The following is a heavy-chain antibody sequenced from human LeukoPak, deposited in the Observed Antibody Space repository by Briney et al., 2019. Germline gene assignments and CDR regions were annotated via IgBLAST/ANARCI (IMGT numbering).Heavy chain of an antibody. V-gene: IGHV4-59*01. D-gene: IGHD5-18*01. Sequence: SETLSLTCSVTGVSIIGYHWNWVRQPPGKGLEWIGYVRNSGDSNCKTSLKSRVIMSVDTSKKQVSLILNSVTSADTAVYYCAREGSGAAILDYWGQGILVTVSS. CDR1: GVSIIGYH. CDR3: AREGSGAAILDY. CDR2: VRNSGDS. J-gene: IGHJ4*02.